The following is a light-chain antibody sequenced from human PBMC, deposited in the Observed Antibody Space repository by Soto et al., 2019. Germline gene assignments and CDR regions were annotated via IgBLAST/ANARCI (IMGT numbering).Light chain of an antibody. CDR2: DAS. Sequence: EIVMTQSPATLSVSPGERATLSCRASQSVSSYLAWYQQKPGQAPRLLIYDASIRATGIPARFSGSVSGTDFTLTISSLQPDDFATYYCQHYNSYSEAFGLGTKVDI. V-gene: IGKV3D-15*01. CDR3: QHYNSYSEA. J-gene: IGKJ1*01. CDR1: QSVSSY.